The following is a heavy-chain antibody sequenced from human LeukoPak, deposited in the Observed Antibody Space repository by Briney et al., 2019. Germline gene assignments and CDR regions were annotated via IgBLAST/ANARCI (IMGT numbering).Heavy chain of an antibody. Sequence: GGSLRLSCVASGFTFDDYPMHWVRQAPGKGLEWVSYISSSSSTIYYADSVKGRFTISRDNAKNSLYLQMNSLRAEDTAVYYCARILGDYWGQGTLVTVSS. V-gene: IGHV3-48*04. J-gene: IGHJ4*02. CDR3: ARILGDY. D-gene: IGHD2-15*01. CDR1: GFTFDDYP. CDR2: ISSSSSTI.